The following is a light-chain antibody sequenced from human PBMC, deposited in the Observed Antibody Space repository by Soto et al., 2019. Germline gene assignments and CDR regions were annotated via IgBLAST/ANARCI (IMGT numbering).Light chain of an antibody. J-gene: IGKJ5*01. CDR3: QQRSNWIT. Sequence: EIVLTQSPATLSLSPGERATLSCRASQSFSSSLAWYQQKPGQPPRLLIYDASNWAAGIPARFSGSGSGTDFTLTISSLEPEDFAVYYCQQRSNWITFGQGTRLEIE. CDR1: QSFSSS. V-gene: IGKV3-11*01. CDR2: DAS.